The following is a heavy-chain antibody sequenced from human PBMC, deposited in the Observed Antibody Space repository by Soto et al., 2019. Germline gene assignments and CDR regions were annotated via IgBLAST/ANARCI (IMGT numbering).Heavy chain of an antibody. Sequence: GASVKVSCKASGYTFTGYYMHWVRQAPGQGLEWMGWINPNSGGTNYAQKFQGWVTMTRDTSISTAYMELSRLRSDDTAVYYCARGCSGGSCYSRDPGIDYWGQGTLVTVSS. CDR2: INPNSGGT. J-gene: IGHJ4*02. CDR3: ARGCSGGSCYSRDPGIDY. CDR1: GYTFTGYY. D-gene: IGHD2-15*01. V-gene: IGHV1-2*04.